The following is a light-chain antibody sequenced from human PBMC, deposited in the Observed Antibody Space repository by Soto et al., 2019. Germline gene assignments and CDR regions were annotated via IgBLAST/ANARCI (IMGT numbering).Light chain of an antibody. CDR1: QSVLYSSNNKNY. V-gene: IGKV4-1*01. CDR2: WAS. Sequence: DIVMTQSPDSLAVSLGERATINCKSSQSVLYSSNNKNYLAWYQQKPRQPPRLRIYWASTRESGVPDRFSGSGSGTHFTLTISSLQAEDVAVYYCQQYYTSPRTFGQGTKVEI. CDR3: QQYYTSPRT. J-gene: IGKJ1*01.